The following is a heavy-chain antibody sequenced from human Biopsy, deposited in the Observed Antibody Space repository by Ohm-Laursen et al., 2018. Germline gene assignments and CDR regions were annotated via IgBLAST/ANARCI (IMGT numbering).Heavy chain of an antibody. J-gene: IGHJ4*02. CDR1: GASVRSHF. Sequence: SDTLSLTCTLSGASVRSHFLTWIRQPPGKGLQWIGPISNSGSTKSSPSLKSRVNISPHTSKNQFSLKLTSVTAADTAVYYCARLSTHFGVADFTDDWGQGTLVTVSS. V-gene: IGHV4-59*08. D-gene: IGHD3-3*01. CDR2: ISNSGST. CDR3: ARLSTHFGVADFTDD.